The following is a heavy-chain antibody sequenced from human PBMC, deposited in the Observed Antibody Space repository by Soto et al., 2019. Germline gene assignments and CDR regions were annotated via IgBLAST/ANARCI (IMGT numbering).Heavy chain of an antibody. D-gene: IGHD6-19*01. CDR2: IYYSGST. J-gene: IGHJ4*02. Sequence: QVQLQESGPGLVKPSQTLSLTCTVSGGSISSGGYYWSWIRQHPGKGLEWIGYIYYSGSTYYNPSLKSRVTIAVDTSKNQFSLKLSSVTAADTAVYYCARAPGYSSGWYDAHLDYWGQGTLVTVSS. CDR1: GGSISSGGYY. CDR3: ARAPGYSSGWYDAHLDY. V-gene: IGHV4-31*03.